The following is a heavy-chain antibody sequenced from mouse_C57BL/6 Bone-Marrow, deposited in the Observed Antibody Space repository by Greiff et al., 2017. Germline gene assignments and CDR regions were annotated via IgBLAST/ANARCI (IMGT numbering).Heavy chain of an antibody. J-gene: IGHJ2*01. CDR2: ISSGSSTI. CDR1: GFTFSDYG. D-gene: IGHD4-1*01. V-gene: IGHV5-17*01. CDR3: AITVSFDY. Sequence: EVKLVESGGGLVKPGGSLTLSCAASGFTFSDYGMHWVRQAPEQGLEWVAYISSGSSTIYYADTVKGRFTISIDNAKNTLFLQMTSLRSEDTAMYYCAITVSFDYWGQGTTLTVSS.